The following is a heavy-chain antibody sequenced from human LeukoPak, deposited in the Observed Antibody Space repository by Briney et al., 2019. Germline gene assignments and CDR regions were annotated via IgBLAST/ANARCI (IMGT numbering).Heavy chain of an antibody. Sequence: PGGSLRLSCAASGYSFSSYWMHWVRQVPGKGLVWVSRIDNYGRTTDYADSVKGRFTISRDNVQNTLYLQMNSLNAEDTAVYYCTTAPDAAFWGQGTLVTVSS. CDR1: GYSFSSYW. D-gene: IGHD6-25*01. CDR3: TTAPDAAF. J-gene: IGHJ4*02. V-gene: IGHV3-74*01. CDR2: IDNYGRTT.